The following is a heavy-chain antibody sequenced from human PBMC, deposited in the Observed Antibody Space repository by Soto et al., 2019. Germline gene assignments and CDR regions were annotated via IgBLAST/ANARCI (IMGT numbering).Heavy chain of an antibody. CDR2: IYATGAT. CDR1: GASISGFD. J-gene: IGHJ5*02. V-gene: IGHV4-4*07. Sequence: QVQLQESGPGLVKPSETLSLTCTVSGASISGFDWSWIRKSAGKGLEWIGRIYATGATDYNPSLKSRVMMSVDTSKKQFSLKLRSVTAADTAVYYCVRYGTKTLRDWFDTWGQGISGTVSS. D-gene: IGHD1-1*01. CDR3: VRYGTKTLRDWFDT.